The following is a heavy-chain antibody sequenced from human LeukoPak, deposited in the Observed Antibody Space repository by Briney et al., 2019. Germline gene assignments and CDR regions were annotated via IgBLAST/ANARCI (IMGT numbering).Heavy chain of an antibody. V-gene: IGHV1-46*01. J-gene: IGHJ4*02. CDR1: GYTFTSYY. Sequence: ASVKVSCKASGYTFTSYYMHWVRQAPGQGLEWMGIINPSGGSTSYAQKFQGRVTMTRDMSTSTVYMELSSLRSEDTAVYYCARPYSNVRACHDYFDYWGQGTLVTVSS. D-gene: IGHD3-10*02. CDR3: ARPYSNVRACHDYFDY. CDR2: INPSGGST.